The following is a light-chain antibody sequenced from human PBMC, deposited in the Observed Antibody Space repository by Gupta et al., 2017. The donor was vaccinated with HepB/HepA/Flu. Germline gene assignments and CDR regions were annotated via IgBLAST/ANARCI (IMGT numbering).Light chain of an antibody. Sequence: SYELTQTPSLSLSPGQTATISCSGQSLGDKYACWYQQKPGQSPVLIIYQDKLRASGIPARFSASSAGNTATLKTTGTQEMEEAVDYWQESDSTSAIVVFGGGTKLTVI. J-gene: IGLJ2*01. CDR1: SLGDKY. CDR2: QDK. CDR3: QESDSTSAIVV. V-gene: IGLV3-1*01.